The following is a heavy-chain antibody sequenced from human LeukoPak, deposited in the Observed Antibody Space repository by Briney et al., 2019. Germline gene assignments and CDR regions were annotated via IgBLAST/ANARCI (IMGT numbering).Heavy chain of an antibody. Sequence: NTSETLSLTCTVSGGSISSSSYYWGWIRQPPGKGLEWIGEINHSGSTNYNPSLKSRVTISVDTSKNQFSLKLSSVTAADTAVYYCARPSGGDHTRILDYWGQGTLVTVSS. CDR2: INHSGST. J-gene: IGHJ4*02. D-gene: IGHD4-17*01. CDR1: GGSISSSSYY. CDR3: ARPSGGDHTRILDY. V-gene: IGHV4-39*07.